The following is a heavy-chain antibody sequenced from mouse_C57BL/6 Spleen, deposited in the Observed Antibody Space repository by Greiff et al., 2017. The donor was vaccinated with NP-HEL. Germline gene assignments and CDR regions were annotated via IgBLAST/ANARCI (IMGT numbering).Heavy chain of an antibody. D-gene: IGHD1-1*01. CDR1: GFNIKDDY. CDR2: IDPENGDT. CDR3: TRYGSSYGAY. J-gene: IGHJ3*01. V-gene: IGHV14-4*01. Sequence: VQLQQSGAELVRPGASVKLSCTASGFNIKDDYMHWVKQRPEQGLEWIGWIDPENGDTEYASKFQGKATITADPSSNTAYLQLSSLTSEDTAVYYCTRYGSSYGAYWGQGTLVTVSA.